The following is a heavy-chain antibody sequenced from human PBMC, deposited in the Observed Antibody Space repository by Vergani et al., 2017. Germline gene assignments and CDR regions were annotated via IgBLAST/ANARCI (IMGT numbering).Heavy chain of an antibody. D-gene: IGHD2-2*01. CDR3: AGHVYCSSXSCYFYGGNDAFDI. J-gene: IGHJ3*02. CDR1: GYSFTSYW. CDR2: IYPGDSDT. V-gene: IGHV5-51*01. Sequence: EVQLVQSGAEVKKPGESMKISCKGSGYSFTSYWIGWVRQMPGKGLEWMGIIYPGDSDTRYSPSFQGQVTISADKSISTAYLQWFSLKVSDTAMYYCAGHVYCSSXSCYFYGGNDAFDIWGQGTMVTVSS.